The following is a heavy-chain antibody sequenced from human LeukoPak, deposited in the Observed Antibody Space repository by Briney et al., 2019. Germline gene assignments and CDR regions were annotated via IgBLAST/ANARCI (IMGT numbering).Heavy chain of an antibody. J-gene: IGHJ4*02. CDR1: GFAFSNHG. CDR3: AKRVPYSSSSVCFDN. D-gene: IGHD6-6*01. CDR2: VSDSGSDT. Sequence: GGSLRLSCAASGFAFSNHGMSWVRQASGKGLEWVSAVSDSGSDTYYADSVKGRFTVSRDNSKNTLYLQMNSLRAEDTAVYYCAKRVPYSSSSVCFDNWGQGTLVTVSS. V-gene: IGHV3-23*01.